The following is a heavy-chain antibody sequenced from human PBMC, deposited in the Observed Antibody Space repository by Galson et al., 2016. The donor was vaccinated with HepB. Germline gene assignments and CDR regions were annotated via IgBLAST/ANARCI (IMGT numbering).Heavy chain of an antibody. J-gene: IGHJ4*02. D-gene: IGHD1-26*01. CDR1: GFTFSGST. CDR2: IDYWSSTI. V-gene: IGHV3-48*02. CDR3: ARLSTYRYPSVDY. Sequence: SLRLSCAASGFTFSGSTINWVRQAPGKGLEWVSYIDYWSSTIYYADSVKGRFTISRDNAMNSLYLQMNTLRDEDTAVYYCARLSTYRYPSVDYWGQGTLVTVSS.